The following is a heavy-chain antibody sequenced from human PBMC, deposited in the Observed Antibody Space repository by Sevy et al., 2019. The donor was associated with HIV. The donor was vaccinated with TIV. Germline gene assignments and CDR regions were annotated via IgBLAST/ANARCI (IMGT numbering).Heavy chain of an antibody. CDR1: GFTFSSYW. V-gene: IGHV3-74*01. Sequence: GGSLRLSCAASGFTFSSYWMHWVRQAPGKGLVWVSRINSDGSSTIYADSVKGRFTISRDNAKNTVYLQMNSLRAEDTALYYCATEGSSTGDYVLGYWGQGTLVTVSS. CDR2: INSDGSST. J-gene: IGHJ4*02. D-gene: IGHD4-17*01. CDR3: ATEGSSTGDYVLGY.